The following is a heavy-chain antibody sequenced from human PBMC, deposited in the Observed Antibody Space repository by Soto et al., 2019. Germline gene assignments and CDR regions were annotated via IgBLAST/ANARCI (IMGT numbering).Heavy chain of an antibody. CDR2: IYYSGST. CDR3: AREGESSFGDVYYYYMDV. D-gene: IGHD3-16*01. Sequence: PSETLSLTCTISGGSISSGGYYWSWIRQHPGKGLEWIGYIYYSGSTYYNPSLKSRVTISVDTSKNQFSLKLSSVTAADTAVYYCAREGESSFGDVYYYYMDVWGKGTTVTVSS. CDR1: GGSISSGGYY. V-gene: IGHV4-31*03. J-gene: IGHJ6*03.